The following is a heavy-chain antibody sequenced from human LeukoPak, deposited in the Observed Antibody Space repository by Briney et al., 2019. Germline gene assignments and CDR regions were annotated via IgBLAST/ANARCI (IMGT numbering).Heavy chain of an antibody. D-gene: IGHD3-22*01. CDR1: GFIFSSYE. Sequence: GGTLRLSCAASGFIFSSYEMNWVRQAPGRGLEWVSYISSSGRTIYYADSVKGRFTISRDNSKNTLYLQMNSLRAEDTAVYYCVKDYDSSGWTSRNWGQGTLVTVSS. J-gene: IGHJ4*02. CDR3: VKDYDSSGWTSRN. CDR2: ISSSGRTI. V-gene: IGHV3-48*03.